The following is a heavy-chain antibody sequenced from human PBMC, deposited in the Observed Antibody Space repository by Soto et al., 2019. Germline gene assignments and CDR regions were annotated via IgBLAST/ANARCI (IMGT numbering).Heavy chain of an antibody. CDR1: GFAFGGFT. V-gene: IGHV3-23*01. J-gene: IGHJ4*02. D-gene: IGHD6-13*01. Sequence: VQVLESGGGLVQPGGSLRLSCSVSGFAFGGFTMTWVRQAPGKGLEWVSSISGSAARTYYADSVQGRFTISRDNSKSTLYLQMNSLTVEDTAEYYCTRGGVGTTGSCDFWGQGTLVAVSS. CDR3: TRGGVGTTGSCDF. CDR2: ISGSAART.